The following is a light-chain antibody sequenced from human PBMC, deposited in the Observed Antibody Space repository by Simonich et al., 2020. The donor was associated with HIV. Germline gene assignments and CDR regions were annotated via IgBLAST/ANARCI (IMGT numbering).Light chain of an antibody. CDR3: QQYSITPPGYT. V-gene: IGKV4-1*01. Sequence: DIVMTQSPDSLAVSLGERATINCKSSQSFLYSSNNKNYLPWYQQKPGQPPKLLIYWTSPRESGVPDRFSGSGSGTDFTLTISSLQAEDVAVYYCQQYSITPPGYTFGQGTKLEIK. J-gene: IGKJ2*01. CDR2: WTS. CDR1: QSFLYSSNNKNY.